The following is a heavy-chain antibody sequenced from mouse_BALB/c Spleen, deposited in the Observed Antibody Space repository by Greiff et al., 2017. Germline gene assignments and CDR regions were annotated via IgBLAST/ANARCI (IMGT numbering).Heavy chain of an antibody. V-gene: IGHV2-6-7*01. Sequence: VKVVESGPGLVAPSQSLSITCTVSGFSLTGYGVNWVRQPPGKGLEWLGMIWGDGSTDYNSALKSRLSISKDNSKSQVFLKMNSLQTDDTARYYCARDGGASYYAMDYWGQGTSVTVSS. CDR3: ARDGGASYYAMDY. J-gene: IGHJ4*01. D-gene: IGHD1-1*02. CDR1: GFSLTGYG. CDR2: IWGDGST.